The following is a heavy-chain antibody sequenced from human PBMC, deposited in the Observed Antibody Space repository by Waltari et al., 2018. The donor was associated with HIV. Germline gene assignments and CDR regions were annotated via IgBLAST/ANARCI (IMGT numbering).Heavy chain of an antibody. V-gene: IGHV3-74*01. CDR1: GFSVSRYW. D-gene: IGHD3-10*02. Sequence: EVQLVQSGGGLVEPGGFGRLYCAASGFSVSRYWMHWVFQIPGHGLVWVSRINPDGNTINYADSVRGRFTISRDYAKNTLYLQMNSLRDEDTAMYYCVKDMFGEYDYWGQGTLVTVSS. CDR3: VKDMFGEYDY. CDR2: INPDGNTI. J-gene: IGHJ4*02.